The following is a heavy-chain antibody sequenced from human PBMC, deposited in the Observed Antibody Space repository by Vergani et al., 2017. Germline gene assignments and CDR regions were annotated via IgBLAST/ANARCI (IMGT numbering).Heavy chain of an antibody. V-gene: IGHV3-33*01. CDR3: ARSGYCTDGVCYMTYCYYMDV. CDR2: IWYDGSKE. J-gene: IGHJ6*03. D-gene: IGHD2-8*01. Sequence: QVQLEESGGGVVQPGRSLRLSCAASGFTLSSHAMHWVRQAPGKGLEWVAFIWYDGSKEYYADSVKGRFTISRDNSKNTLYLQMNSLRDADTAVDYCARSGYCTDGVCYMTYCYYMDVCGRGTAVTVSS. CDR1: GFTLSSHA.